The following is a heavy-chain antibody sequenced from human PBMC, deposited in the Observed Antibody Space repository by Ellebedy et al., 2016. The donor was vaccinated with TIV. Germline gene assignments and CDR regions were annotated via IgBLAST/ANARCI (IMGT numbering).Heavy chain of an antibody. J-gene: IGHJ4*01. CDR1: GFTFSSYA. V-gene: IGHV3-23*01. D-gene: IGHD3-16*01. CDR2: ISGSGGST. CDR3: QGSYGLTEY. Sequence: GGSLRLSCAASGFTFSSYAMSWVRQAPGKGLEWVSVISGSGGSTYYADSVKGRFTISRDISKNTLYLQLDSLRVEDTAVYYCQGSYGLTEYWGQGTLVTVSS.